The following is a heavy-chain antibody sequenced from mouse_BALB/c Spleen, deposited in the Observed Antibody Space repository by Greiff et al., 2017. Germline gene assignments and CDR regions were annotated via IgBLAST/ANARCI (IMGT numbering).Heavy chain of an antibody. V-gene: IGHV1-63*02. Sequence: VQLQESGAELVRPGTSVKISCKASGYTFTNYWLGWVKQRPGHGLEWIGDIYPGGGYTNYNEKFKGKATLTADTSSSTAYMQLSSLTSEASAVYFCARWGTTVVAPVLDYWGQGTTLTVSS. CDR2: IYPGGGYT. CDR3: ARWGTTVVAPVLDY. D-gene: IGHD1-1*01. CDR1: GYTFTNYW. J-gene: IGHJ2*01.